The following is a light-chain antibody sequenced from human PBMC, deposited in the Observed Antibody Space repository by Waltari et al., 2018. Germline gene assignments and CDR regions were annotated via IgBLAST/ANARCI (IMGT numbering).Light chain of an antibody. Sequence: QSVLTQPPSASGTPGQRVTISCSGSRSNIGNNYVYWYQQLQGPAPKLLIYRNNQRPSGVPDRFSGSKSGTSASLAISGLRSEDEADYYCAAWDDSLSGRVFGGGTKVTVL. CDR1: RSNIGNNY. J-gene: IGLJ3*02. CDR2: RNN. V-gene: IGLV1-47*01. CDR3: AAWDDSLSGRV.